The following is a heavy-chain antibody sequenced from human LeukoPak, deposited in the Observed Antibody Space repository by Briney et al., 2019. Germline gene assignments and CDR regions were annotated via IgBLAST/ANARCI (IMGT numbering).Heavy chain of an antibody. V-gene: IGHV1-2*02. J-gene: IGHJ4*02. CDR3: SRSSAAAGAVGY. Sequence: ASVKVSCKASGYSFTAHYIHWVRQAPGQGLEWMGWINPNTGGTNYAQKFQGRVTMTSDTSITTAYMGLSSLSSDDTAVYFCSRSSAAAGAVGYWGQGTLSPSPQ. CDR2: INPNTGGT. CDR1: GYSFTAHY. D-gene: IGHD6-13*01.